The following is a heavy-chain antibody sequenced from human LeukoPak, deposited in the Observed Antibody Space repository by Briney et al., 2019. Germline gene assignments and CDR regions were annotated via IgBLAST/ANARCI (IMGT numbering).Heavy chain of an antibody. J-gene: IGHJ4*02. CDR1: GGSISSGGYY. CDR2: IYYSGST. V-gene: IGHV4-61*08. D-gene: IGHD6-19*01. Sequence: PSQTLSLTCTVSGGSISSGGYYWSWIRQPPGTGLEWIGYIYYSGSTNYNPSLKSRVTISVDTSKNQFSLKLSSVTAADTAVYYCARVLVAGIFDYWGQGTLVTVSS. CDR3: ARVLVAGIFDY.